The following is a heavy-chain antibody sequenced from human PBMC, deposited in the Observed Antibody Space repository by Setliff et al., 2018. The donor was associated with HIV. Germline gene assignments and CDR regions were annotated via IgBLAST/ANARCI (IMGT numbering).Heavy chain of an antibody. J-gene: IGHJ4*02. Sequence: ASVKVSCKASGYTFINYGISWVRQAPGQGLEWMGGIIPVFRTANYAQKFQGRVTITADESTSTAYMELSSLRSEDTAVYYCARGATITYYFDYWGQGTLVTVSS. CDR1: GYTFINYG. D-gene: IGHD5-12*01. CDR3: ARGATITYYFDY. V-gene: IGHV1-69*13. CDR2: IIPVFRTA.